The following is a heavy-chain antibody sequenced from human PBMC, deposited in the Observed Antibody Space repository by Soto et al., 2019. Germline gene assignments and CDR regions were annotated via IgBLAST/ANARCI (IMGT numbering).Heavy chain of an antibody. J-gene: IGHJ6*02. Sequence: PSETLSLTCTVSGGSISSYYWSWIRQPPGKGLEWIGYIYYSRSTNYNPSLKSRVTISVDTSKNQFSLKLSSVTAADTAVYYCAREGVSSSWYNYYGMDVWGQGTTVTVSS. CDR2: IYYSRST. D-gene: IGHD6-13*01. CDR3: AREGVSSSWYNYYGMDV. V-gene: IGHV4-59*01. CDR1: GGSISSYY.